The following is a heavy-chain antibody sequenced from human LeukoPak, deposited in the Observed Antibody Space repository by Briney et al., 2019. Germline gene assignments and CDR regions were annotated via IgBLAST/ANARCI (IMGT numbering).Heavy chain of an antibody. CDR3: AKDFSSYDSSGTLPFGY. J-gene: IGHJ4*02. CDR2: ISGSGGST. CDR1: GFTFSSYA. Sequence: GGSLRLSCAASGFTFSSYAMSWVRQAPGKGLEWVSAISGSGGSTYYADSGKGRFTISRDNSKNTLYMQMNSLRAEDTAVYYCAKDFSSYDSSGTLPFGYWGQGTLVTVSS. V-gene: IGHV3-23*01. D-gene: IGHD3-22*01.